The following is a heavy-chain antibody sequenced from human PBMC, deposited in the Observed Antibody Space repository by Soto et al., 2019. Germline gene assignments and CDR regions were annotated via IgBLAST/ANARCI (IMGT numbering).Heavy chain of an antibody. Sequence: LSCAASGFTFNNAWMTLFRQAPGKVLEWVGRIKSRTDGGTTDYAAPVKGRFTFSRDDSKTTLYLQMNSLNTEDTAVYYCATDHYGSGSFPSYYYYGLDVWGQGTTVTVSS. V-gene: IGHV3-15*01. CDR2: IKSRTDGGTT. CDR3: ATDHYGSGSFPSYYYYGLDV. CDR1: GFTFNNAW. J-gene: IGHJ6*02. D-gene: IGHD3-10*01.